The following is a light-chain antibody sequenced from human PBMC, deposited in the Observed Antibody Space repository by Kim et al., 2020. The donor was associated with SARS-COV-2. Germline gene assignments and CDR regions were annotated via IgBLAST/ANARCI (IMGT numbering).Light chain of an antibody. CDR2: GAS. V-gene: IGKV3-15*01. CDR1: QSVSSN. J-gene: IGKJ2*01. Sequence: VSPGERATPSCRASQSVSSNLAWDQQKPGRAPRLLIYGASTRATGIPARFSGSGSGTEFTLTISSLQSEDFAVYYCQQYNNWPPNTFGQGTKLEIK. CDR3: QQYNNWPPNT.